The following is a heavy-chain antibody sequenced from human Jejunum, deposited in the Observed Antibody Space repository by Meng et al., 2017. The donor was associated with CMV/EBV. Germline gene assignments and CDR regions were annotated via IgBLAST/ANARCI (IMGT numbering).Heavy chain of an antibody. V-gene: IGHV3-9*01. CDR2: ISWNSGNA. Sequence: FYKYAMDWVRQVPGKGLEWVSGISWNSGNAGYADSVKGRFTISRDNAKNSLYLEMNSLRPDDTALYYCGKAPSGGWNYFFYFDIWGQGTLVTVSS. CDR1: FYKYA. J-gene: IGHJ4*02. D-gene: IGHD1-7*01. CDR3: GKAPSGGWNYFFYFDI.